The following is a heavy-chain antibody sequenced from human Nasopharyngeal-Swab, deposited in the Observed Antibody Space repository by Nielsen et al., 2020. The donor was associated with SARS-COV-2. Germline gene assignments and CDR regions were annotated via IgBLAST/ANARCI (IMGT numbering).Heavy chain of an antibody. J-gene: IGHJ2*01. D-gene: IGHD4-17*01. CDR3: ASLHGYGDYPYWYFDL. Sequence: GSLRLSCAVSGYSMNSGYYWGWIRQPPGTGLEWIGSIYYSGSTYYNPSLKSRVTISVDTSKNQSSLKLSSVTAADTAVYYCASLHGYGDYPYWYFDLWGRGTLVTVSS. CDR1: GYSMNSGYY. V-gene: IGHV4-38-2*01. CDR2: IYYSGST.